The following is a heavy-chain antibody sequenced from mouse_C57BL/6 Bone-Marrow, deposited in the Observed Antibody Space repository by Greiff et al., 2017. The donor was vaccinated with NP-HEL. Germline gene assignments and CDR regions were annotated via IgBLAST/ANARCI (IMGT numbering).Heavy chain of an antibody. CDR1: GYTFTSYW. Sequence: QVQLQQPGAELVRPGSSVKLSCKASGYTFTSYWMHWVKQRPIQGLEWIGNIDPSDSETHYNQKFKDKATLTVDKSSSTAYMQLSSLTYEDSAVYYCARSGLRQGDWYFDVWGTGTTVTVSS. V-gene: IGHV1-52*01. CDR3: ARSGLRQGDWYFDV. J-gene: IGHJ1*03. D-gene: IGHD2-12*01. CDR2: IDPSDSET.